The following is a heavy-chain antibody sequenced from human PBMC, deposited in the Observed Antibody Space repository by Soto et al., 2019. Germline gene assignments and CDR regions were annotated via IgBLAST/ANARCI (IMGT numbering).Heavy chain of an antibody. CDR1: GVDVRTLC. V-gene: IGHV4-59*02. D-gene: IGHD3-16*01. J-gene: IGHJ4*02. CDR3: AGEGGPIAPFDF. Sequence: SETQSLTSAVSGVDVRTLCWSWIRQSPGKGLEWIGYVHYSGGTTYKSSLKGRVIISEDTSENQISLKLSSVTAADTAVYFCAGEGGPIAPFDFWGQGVLVTVSP. CDR2: VHYSGGT.